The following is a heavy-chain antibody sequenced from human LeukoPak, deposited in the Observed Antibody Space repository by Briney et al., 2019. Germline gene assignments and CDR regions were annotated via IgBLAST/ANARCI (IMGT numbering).Heavy chain of an antibody. D-gene: IGHD1-26*01. V-gene: IGHV3-30*02. CDR2: IRSDGSNK. CDR1: GFTFSNNG. J-gene: IGHJ4*02. CDR3: AKPRYSGRSVAPGDY. Sequence: PGGSLRLSCAASGFTFSNNGMHWVRQAPGKGLEWVAVIRSDGSNKNYADSVKGRFTISRDNSKNTLYLQMNSLRAEDTAVYYCAKPRYSGRSVAPGDYWGQGTLVTVSS.